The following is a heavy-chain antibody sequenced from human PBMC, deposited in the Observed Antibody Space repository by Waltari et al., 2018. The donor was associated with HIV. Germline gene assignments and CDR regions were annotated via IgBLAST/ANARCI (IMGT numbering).Heavy chain of an antibody. V-gene: IGHV3-49*04. CDR1: GFTFGDYP. D-gene: IGHD3-10*01. CDR2: FRSKAYGGTT. CDR3: TRDSIYYYGSGSYFQH. J-gene: IGHJ1*01. Sequence: ELQLVESGGGLGQPGRSLRLSCTASGFTFGDYPMSWVRQAPGKGLEWVGFFRSKAYGGTTEYAASVKGRFTISRDDSKSIAYLQMNSLKTEDTAVYYCTRDSIYYYGSGSYFQHWGQGTLVTVSS.